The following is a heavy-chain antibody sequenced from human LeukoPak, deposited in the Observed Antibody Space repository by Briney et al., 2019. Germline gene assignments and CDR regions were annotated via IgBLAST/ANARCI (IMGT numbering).Heavy chain of an antibody. CDR1: GLTFSKYS. J-gene: IGHJ4*02. Sequence: PGGSLRLSCAASGLTFSKYSMNWVRQAPGKGLEWVSYISSSSSTIHYADSVKGRFTISRDNAKNSLYLQMNSLRDEDTAVYYCARSSGGHPIFGLLDYWGQGTLVTVSS. CDR2: ISSSSSTI. D-gene: IGHD3-3*01. V-gene: IGHV3-48*02. CDR3: ARSSGGHPIFGLLDY.